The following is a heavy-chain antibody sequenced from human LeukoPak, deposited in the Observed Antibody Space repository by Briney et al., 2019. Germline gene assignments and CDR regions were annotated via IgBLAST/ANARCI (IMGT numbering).Heavy chain of an antibody. CDR2: IYYSGST. CDR1: GGSISSGDYY. D-gene: IGHD3-10*01. J-gene: IGHJ3*02. Sequence: SETLSLTCTVSGGSISSGDYYWSWIRQPPGKGLEWIGYIYYSGSTYYNPSLKSRVTISVDTSKNQFSLKLSSVTAADTAVYYCAREEFRWVSPWGAFDIWGQGTMVTVSS. CDR3: AREEFRWVSPWGAFDI. V-gene: IGHV4-30-4*08.